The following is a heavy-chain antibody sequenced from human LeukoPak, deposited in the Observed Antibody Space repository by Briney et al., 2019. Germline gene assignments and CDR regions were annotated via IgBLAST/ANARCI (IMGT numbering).Heavy chain of an antibody. CDR1: GGSFSGYY. J-gene: IGHJ3*02. V-gene: IGHV4-34*01. D-gene: IGHD3-3*01. CDR3: ARFESITIFGVVIKGAFDI. Sequence: SETLSLTCAVYGGSFSGYYWSWIRQPPGKGLEWIGEINHSGSTNYNPSLKSRVTISVDTSKNQFSLKLSSVTAADTAVCYCARFESITIFGVVIKGAFDIWGQGTMVTVSS. CDR2: INHSGST.